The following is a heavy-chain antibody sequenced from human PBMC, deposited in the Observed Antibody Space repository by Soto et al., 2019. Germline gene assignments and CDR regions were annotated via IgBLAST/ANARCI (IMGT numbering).Heavy chain of an antibody. CDR3: AGVTLYCTNGVCYTGGMDV. D-gene: IGHD2-8*01. CDR2: ISSSSSDT. J-gene: IGHJ6*02. CDR1: GFTFSDYY. Sequence: QVQLVESGGGLVKPGGSLRLSCAASGFTFSDYYMSWIRQAPGKGLEWVSYISSSSSDTNYADSVKGRFTISRDNAKNSLDLQMNSLRAEDTAVYYCAGVTLYCTNGVCYTGGMDVWGQGTTVTVSS. V-gene: IGHV3-11*06.